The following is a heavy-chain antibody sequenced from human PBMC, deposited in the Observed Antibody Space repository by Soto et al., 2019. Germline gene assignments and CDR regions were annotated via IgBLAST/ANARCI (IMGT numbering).Heavy chain of an antibody. CDR1: GGTFSSYT. Sequence: QVQLVQSGAEVKKPGSSVKVSCKASGGTFSSYTISWVRQAPGQGLEWMGRIIPILGIANYAQKFQGRVTSTADKSTSTASMALSSLRSEATAVYYCARGSGWFDHWGKGTLVTVSS. J-gene: IGHJ5*02. CDR3: ARGSGWFDH. CDR2: IIPILGIA. D-gene: IGHD3-10*01. V-gene: IGHV1-69*02.